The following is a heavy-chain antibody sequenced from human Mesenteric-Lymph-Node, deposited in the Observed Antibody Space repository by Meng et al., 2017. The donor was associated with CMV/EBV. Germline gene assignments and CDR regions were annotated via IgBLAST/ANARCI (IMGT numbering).Heavy chain of an antibody. CDR3: ARVIAAPSIIQLWFSHYFDY. J-gene: IGHJ4*02. D-gene: IGHD5-18*01. V-gene: IGHV1-18*01. CDR2: ISAYNGNT. CDR1: GYTFTSYG. Sequence: ASVKVSCKASGYTFTSYGISWVRQAPGQGLEWMGWISAYNGNTNYAQKLQGRVTMTTDTSTSTAYMELRSLRSDDTAVYYCARVIAAPSIIQLWFSHYFDYWGQGTLVTVSS.